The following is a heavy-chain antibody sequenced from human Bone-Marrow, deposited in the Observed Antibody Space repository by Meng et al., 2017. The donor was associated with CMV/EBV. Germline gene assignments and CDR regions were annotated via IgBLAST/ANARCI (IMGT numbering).Heavy chain of an antibody. V-gene: IGHV3-74*01. D-gene: IGHD2-2*01. Sequence: GESLKISCAASGFTFSSYWMHWVRQAPGKGLVWVSRINSDGSSTSYADSVRGRFTISRDNAKKSLYLQMDNVREVDTAFYFCARSLSRYCSGPRCYGFDHWTQGILVTVSS. CDR3: ARSLSRYCSGPRCYGFDH. J-gene: IGHJ4*02. CDR1: GFTFSSYW. CDR2: INSDGSST.